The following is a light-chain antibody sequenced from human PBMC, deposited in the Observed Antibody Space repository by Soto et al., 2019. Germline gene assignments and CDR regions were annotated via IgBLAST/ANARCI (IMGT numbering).Light chain of an antibody. CDR1: SSDVGGYNY. CDR3: SSYTSTNSWV. V-gene: IGLV2-14*01. J-gene: IGLJ3*02. Sequence: QSALTQSASVSGSPGQSITISCTGTSSDVGGYNYVSWYQQHPGKDHKLLIYDVSNRTSGVSTRFSGSKSGNTASLTISGLQAEDEADYSCSSYTSTNSWVFGGGTKLTV. CDR2: DVS.